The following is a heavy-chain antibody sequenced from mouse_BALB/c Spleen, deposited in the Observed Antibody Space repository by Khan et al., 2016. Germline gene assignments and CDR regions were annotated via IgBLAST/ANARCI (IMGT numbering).Heavy chain of an antibody. V-gene: IGHV2-9*02. CDR1: GFSLPNYG. CDR3: ARDGVFYGSSFVDWYFEV. D-gene: IGHD1-1*01. CDR2: IWAGGST. Sequence: QVQLKQSGPGLVAPSQSLSITCTVSGFSLPNYGVHWVRQPPGKGLEWLGVIWAGGSTHYNSALMSRLSIMKDNSKSQVFLIMNSLQTDDTAIYYCARDGVFYGSSFVDWYFEVWGAGTTVTVSS. J-gene: IGHJ1*01.